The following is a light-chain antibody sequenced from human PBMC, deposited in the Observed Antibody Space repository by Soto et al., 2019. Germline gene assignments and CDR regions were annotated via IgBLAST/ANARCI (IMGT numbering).Light chain of an antibody. CDR2: EVT. V-gene: IGLV2-8*01. J-gene: IGLJ3*02. Sequence: QSALTQPPFASGSLGQSVTISCTGTRSDVGAYKYVSWYQQYPGKAPKLMIYEVTKRPSGVPDRFSGSKSGNTASLTVSGLQAEDEADYYCTSYVGNDIWVFGGGTKLTAL. CDR3: TSYVGNDIWV. CDR1: RSDVGAYKY.